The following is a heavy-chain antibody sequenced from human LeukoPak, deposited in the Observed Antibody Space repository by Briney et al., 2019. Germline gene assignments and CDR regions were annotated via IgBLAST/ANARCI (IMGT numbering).Heavy chain of an antibody. V-gene: IGHV3-74*01. J-gene: IGHJ1*01. CDR1: GFTFSSYW. CDR3: ARAPSEIGGYYPEYFRH. D-gene: IGHD3-22*01. CDR2: IKSDGKT. Sequence: PGGSLTLSCAASGFTFSSYWMHWVRQAPGKGLVWVSRIKSDGKTNYADSVKGRFTISRDNAKNTVSLQMNSLRAEDTGVYYCARAPSEIGGYYPEYFRHWGQGALAAVSS.